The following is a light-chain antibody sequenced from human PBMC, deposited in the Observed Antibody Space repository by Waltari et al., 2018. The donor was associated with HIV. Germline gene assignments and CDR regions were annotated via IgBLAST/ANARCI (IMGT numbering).Light chain of an antibody. J-gene: IGKJ1*01. CDR2: AAS. CDR3: QKYGSAPWT. V-gene: IGKV1-27*01. Sequence: SPSSLSASVGDRISITCRASQVISNYLAWYQQAPGKVPKLLISAASTLQSGVPSRFSGSGSGTDFILTISSLQPEDVGTYYCQKYGSAPWTFGQGTKVAIK. CDR1: QVISNY.